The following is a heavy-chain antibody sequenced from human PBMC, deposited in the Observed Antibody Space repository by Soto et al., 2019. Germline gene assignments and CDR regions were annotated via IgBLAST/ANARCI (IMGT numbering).Heavy chain of an antibody. CDR1: GFTFSDYY. Sequence: PGGSLRLSCAASGFTFSDYYMSWIRQAPGKGLEWVSYISSSSSYTNYADSVKGRFTISRDNAKNSLYLQMNSLRAEDTAVYYCVRDVIYSGYDWHYYYYYGMEVWGQVTTATVSS. J-gene: IGHJ6*01. CDR3: VRDVIYSGYDWHYYYYYGMEV. D-gene: IGHD5-12*01. V-gene: IGHV3-11*06. CDR2: ISSSSSYT.